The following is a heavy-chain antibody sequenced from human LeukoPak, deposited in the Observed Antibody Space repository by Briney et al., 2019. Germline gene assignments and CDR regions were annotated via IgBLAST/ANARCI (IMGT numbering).Heavy chain of an antibody. CDR2: IIPIFGTA. V-gene: IGHV1-69*13. Sequence: GASVKVSCKASGGTFSSYAISWVRQAPGQGLEWMGGIIPIFGTANYAQKFQGRVTITADESTSTAYMELSSLRSEDTAVYYCASYSNYVGVYYYGMDVWGQGTTVTVSS. J-gene: IGHJ6*02. CDR1: GGTFSSYA. D-gene: IGHD4-11*01. CDR3: ASYSNYVGVYYYGMDV.